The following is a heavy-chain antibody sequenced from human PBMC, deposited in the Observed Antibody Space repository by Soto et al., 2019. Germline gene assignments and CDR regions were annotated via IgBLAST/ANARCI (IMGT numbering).Heavy chain of an antibody. CDR2: INSFSGDT. Sequence: QVQLVQSGAEVKKPGASVKVSCKASGYTFTHYGITWVRQAPGQGLEWMGWINSFSGDTNYPQKLQGRLTMTTDTSTNTVYMEWRNLRSDDTAVYYCARDLHSGGKYWYFDIWGRGTLVTVSS. CDR1: GYTFTHYG. D-gene: IGHD2-15*01. V-gene: IGHV1-18*01. CDR3: ARDLHSGGKYWYFDI. J-gene: IGHJ2*01.